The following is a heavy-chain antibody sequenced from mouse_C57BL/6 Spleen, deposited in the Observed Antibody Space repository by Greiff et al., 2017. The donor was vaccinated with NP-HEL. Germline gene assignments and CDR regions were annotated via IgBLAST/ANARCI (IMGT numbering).Heavy chain of an antibody. D-gene: IGHD1-1*01. Sequence: VQLKQSGAELVRPGASVKLSCTASGFNIKDYYMHWVKQRPEQGLEWIGRIDPEDGDTEYAPKFQGKATMTADTSSNTAYLQLSSLTSEDTAVYYCTTYYYGSSHYFDYWGQGTTLTVSS. V-gene: IGHV14-1*01. J-gene: IGHJ2*01. CDR3: TTYYYGSSHYFDY. CDR1: GFNIKDYY. CDR2: IDPEDGDT.